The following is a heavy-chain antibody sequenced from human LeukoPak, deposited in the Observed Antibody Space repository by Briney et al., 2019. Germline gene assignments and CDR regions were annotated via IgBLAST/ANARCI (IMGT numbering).Heavy chain of an antibody. Sequence: SQTLPLTCTVSGGSISSGGYYWSWIRQHPGKGLEWIGYIYYSGSTYYNPSLKSRVTISVDTSKNQFSLKLSSVTAADTAVYYCARAFSSYRAVTKGSYWYFDLWGRGTLVTVSS. D-gene: IGHD4-17*01. CDR3: ARAFSSYRAVTKGSYWYFDL. V-gene: IGHV4-31*03. CDR2: IYYSGST. CDR1: GGSISSGGYY. J-gene: IGHJ2*01.